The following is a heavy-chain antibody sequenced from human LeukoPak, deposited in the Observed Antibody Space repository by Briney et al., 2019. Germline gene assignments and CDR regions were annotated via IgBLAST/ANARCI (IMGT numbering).Heavy chain of an antibody. Sequence: PGGSLRLSCAASGFTFSSYGMSWVRQAPGKGLEWVSAISGSGGSTYYADSVKGPFTISRDNSKNTLYLQMNSLRPEDTAVYYCARGQFRLSDYDSSPFDYWGQGTLLTVSS. V-gene: IGHV3-23*01. CDR1: GFTFSSYG. CDR2: ISGSGGST. D-gene: IGHD3-22*01. CDR3: ARGQFRLSDYDSSPFDY. J-gene: IGHJ4*02.